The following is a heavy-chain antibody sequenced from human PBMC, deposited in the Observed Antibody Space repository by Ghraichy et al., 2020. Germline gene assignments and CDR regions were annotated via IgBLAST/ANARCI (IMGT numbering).Heavy chain of an antibody. CDR3: ARGGYGGNSFYYYYGMDV. CDR1: GGSFSGYY. J-gene: IGHJ6*02. CDR2: INHSGST. Sequence: SETLSLTCAVYGGSFSGYYWSWIRQPPGKGLEWIGEINHSGSTNYNPSLKSRVTISVDTSKNQFSLKLSSVTAADTAVYYCARGGYGGNSFYYYYGMDVWGQGTTVTVSS. D-gene: IGHD4-23*01. V-gene: IGHV4-34*01.